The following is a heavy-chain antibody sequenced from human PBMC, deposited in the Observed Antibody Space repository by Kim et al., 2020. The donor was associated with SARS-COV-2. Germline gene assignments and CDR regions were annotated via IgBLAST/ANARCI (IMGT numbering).Heavy chain of an antibody. V-gene: IGHV2-70*11. CDR1: GFSLSTSGMC. D-gene: IGHD2-8*01. Sequence: SGPTLVKPTQTLTLTCTFSGFSLSTSGMCVSWIRQPPGKALEWLARIDWDDDKYYSTSLKTRLTISKDTSKNQVVLTMTNMDPVDTATYYCARIKVDESPQRRGCTNGVCYTGFDYWGQGTLVTVSS. J-gene: IGHJ4*02. CDR2: IDWDDDK. CDR3: ARIKVDESPQRRGCTNGVCYTGFDY.